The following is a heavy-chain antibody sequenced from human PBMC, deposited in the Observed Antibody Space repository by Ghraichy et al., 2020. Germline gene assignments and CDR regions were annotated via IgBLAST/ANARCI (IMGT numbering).Heavy chain of an antibody. CDR2: ISSDGSSI. Sequence: GGSLRLSCAASGFTFSSYWMHWVRQAPGKGLVWVSRISSDGSSITYADSVKGRFTISRDNAKNTLYLQMNNLRADDTAVYYCACLPYYDFWSDYLGSHDYWGQGPWSTSHQ. V-gene: IGHV3-74*03. CDR1: GFTFSSYW. CDR3: ACLPYYDFWSDYLGSHDY. J-gene: IGHJ4*02. D-gene: IGHD3-3*01.